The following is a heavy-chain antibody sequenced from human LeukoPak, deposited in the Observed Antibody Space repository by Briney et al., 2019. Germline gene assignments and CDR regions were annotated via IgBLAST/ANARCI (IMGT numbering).Heavy chain of an antibody. CDR3: AKDLVGNYYDSSGCFDY. CDR1: GFTFSSYA. J-gene: IGHJ4*02. Sequence: GGSLRLSCAASGFTFSSYAMSWVRQAPGKGLEWVSAISGSGGSTYYADSVKGRFTISRDNSKNTLYLQMNSLRAEDTAVYYCAKDLVGNYYDSSGCFDYWGQGTLVTVSS. D-gene: IGHD3-22*01. CDR2: ISGSGGST. V-gene: IGHV3-23*01.